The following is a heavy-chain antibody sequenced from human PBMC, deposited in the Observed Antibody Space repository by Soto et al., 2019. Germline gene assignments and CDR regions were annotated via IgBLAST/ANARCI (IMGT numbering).Heavy chain of an antibody. CDR3: ARDGATGTTQGVYGMDV. J-gene: IGHJ6*02. CDR1: GGSISSYY. CDR2: IYYSGST. V-gene: IGHV4-59*01. Sequence: PSETLSLTCTVSGGSISSYYWSWIRQPPGKGLEWIGYIYYSGSTNYNPSLKSRVTISVDTSKNQFSLKLSSVTAADTAVYYCARDGATGTTQGVYGMDVWGQGTTVPVSS. D-gene: IGHD1-1*01.